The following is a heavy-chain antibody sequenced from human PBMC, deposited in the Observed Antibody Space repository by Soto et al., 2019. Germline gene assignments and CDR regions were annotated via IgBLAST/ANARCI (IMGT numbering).Heavy chain of an antibody. CDR1: GFTVSSNY. V-gene: IGHV3-66*01. D-gene: IGHD3-22*01. CDR2: IYSGGST. J-gene: IGHJ4*02. CDR3: ARDRPEYYYDSSGYYPF. Sequence: GGSLSLSCAASGFTVSSNYMSWVRPAPGKGLEWVSVIYSGGSTYYADSVKGRFTISRDNSKNTLYLQMNSLRAEDTAVYYCARDRPEYYYDSSGYYPFWGQGTLVTVSS.